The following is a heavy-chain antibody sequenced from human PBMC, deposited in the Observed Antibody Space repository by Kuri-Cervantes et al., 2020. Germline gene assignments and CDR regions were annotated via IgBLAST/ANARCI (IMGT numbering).Heavy chain of an antibody. Sequence: GGSLRLSWAASGFTFSSYAMHWVRQAPGKGLEWVAVISYDGSNKYYADSVKGRFTISRDNSKNTLYLQMNSLRTEDTAIYYRIATAHYYDSGSLFMDVWGQGTTVTVSS. CDR3: IATAHYYDSGSLFMDV. CDR2: ISYDGSNK. J-gene: IGHJ6*02. CDR1: GFTFSSYA. D-gene: IGHD3-10*01. V-gene: IGHV3-30-3*01.